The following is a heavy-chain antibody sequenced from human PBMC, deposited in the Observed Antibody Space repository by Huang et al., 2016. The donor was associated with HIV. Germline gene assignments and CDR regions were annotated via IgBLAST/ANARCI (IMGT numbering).Heavy chain of an antibody. CDR2: IIPMFGTL. Sequence: QVQLVQSGAEVKQPGSSVRVSCKASGGTFISYGMAWGRQAPGQGLAWMGGIIPMFGTLNYAQKVQGRVTITADESTKTAYMEMRGLGSGDTAVYYCVLRGKWRHSGEAGDFDYWGQGTLVTVS. J-gene: IGHJ4*02. D-gene: IGHD2-21*01. CDR3: VLRGKWRHSGEAGDFDY. V-gene: IGHV1-69*13. CDR1: GGTFISYG.